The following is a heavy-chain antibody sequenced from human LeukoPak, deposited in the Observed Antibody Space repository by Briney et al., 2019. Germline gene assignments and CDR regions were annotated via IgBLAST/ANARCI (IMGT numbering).Heavy chain of an antibody. Sequence: SETLSLTCTVSGGSISSYYWSWIRQPPGKGLEWIGYIYYSGSTNYNPSLKSRVTIPIDTSKNQFSLKLSSATAADTAVYYCARAGYYGSGSYYQLDYWGQGTLVTVSS. V-gene: IGHV4-59*08. CDR1: GGSISSYY. CDR3: ARAGYYGSGSYYQLDY. J-gene: IGHJ4*02. CDR2: IYYSGST. D-gene: IGHD3-10*01.